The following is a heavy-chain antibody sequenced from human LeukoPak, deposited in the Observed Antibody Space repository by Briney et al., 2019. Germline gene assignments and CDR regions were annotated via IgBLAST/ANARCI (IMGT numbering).Heavy chain of an antibody. CDR1: GFTFSNYG. CDR3: ARDLEDSSPFGAFDM. J-gene: IGHJ3*02. Sequence: GGSLRLACAASGFTFSNYGVHWVRQVPGKGLEWVAAIWFDGIRKYYADSEKGRLTIPSDNSKNTLYLQMNSLRAEDTAVYYCARDLEDSSPFGAFDMWGQGTMVTASS. V-gene: IGHV3-33*01. D-gene: IGHD3-22*01. CDR2: IWFDGIRK.